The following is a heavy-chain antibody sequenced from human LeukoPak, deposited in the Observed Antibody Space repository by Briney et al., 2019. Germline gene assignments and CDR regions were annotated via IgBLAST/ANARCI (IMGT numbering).Heavy chain of an antibody. Sequence: ASVKVSCKASGYTFTGYYMHWVRQAPGQGLEWMGWINPNSGGTKYAQTLKGRVTMTRDTSISTAYMELSSLRSDDTAVYYCARDGDTYGYYYYGLDVWGQGTTVTVSS. D-gene: IGHD5-18*01. CDR2: INPNSGGT. V-gene: IGHV1-2*02. CDR1: GYTFTGYY. CDR3: ARDGDTYGYYYYGLDV. J-gene: IGHJ6*02.